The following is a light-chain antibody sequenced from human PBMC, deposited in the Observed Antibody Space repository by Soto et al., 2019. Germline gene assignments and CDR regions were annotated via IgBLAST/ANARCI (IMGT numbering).Light chain of an antibody. CDR2: EVI. CDR3: CSYAGSSFVV. Sequence: QSALTQPASVSGSPGQSITISCTGTSSDVGSYNLVSWYQQHPGKAPKLIIYEVIKRPSGVSDRFSGSKSGNTASLTISGLQAEDEADYYCCSYAGSSFVVFGGGTKVTVL. V-gene: IGLV2-23*02. CDR1: SSDVGSYNL. J-gene: IGLJ2*01.